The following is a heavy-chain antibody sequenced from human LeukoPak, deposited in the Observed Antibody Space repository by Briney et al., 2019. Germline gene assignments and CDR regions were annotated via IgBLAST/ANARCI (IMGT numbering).Heavy chain of an antibody. J-gene: IGHJ6*02. Sequence: SETLSLTCTVSGGSISSYYWSWIRQPPGKGLEWIGYIYYSGSTNYNPSLKSRVTISVDTSKNQFSLKLSSVTAADTAVYYCARDLHYGDPRARPHGMDVWGQGTTVTVSS. CDR1: GGSISSYY. D-gene: IGHD4-17*01. CDR2: IYYSGST. CDR3: ARDLHYGDPRARPHGMDV. V-gene: IGHV4-59*12.